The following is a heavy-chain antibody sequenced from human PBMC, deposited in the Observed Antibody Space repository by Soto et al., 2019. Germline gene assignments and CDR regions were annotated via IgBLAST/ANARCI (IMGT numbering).Heavy chain of an antibody. D-gene: IGHD6-19*01. V-gene: IGHV3-66*01. J-gene: IGHJ4*02. Sequence: EVQLVESGGGLVQPGGSLRLSCAASGFTVSSNYMSWVRQAPGKGLEWVSVIYSGGSTYYADSVKGRFTISRDNSKNTLYLQMNSLRGEDAAVYYCARRSSGWYYFDYWGQGTLVTVSS. CDR3: ARRSSGWYYFDY. CDR1: GFTVSSNY. CDR2: IYSGGST.